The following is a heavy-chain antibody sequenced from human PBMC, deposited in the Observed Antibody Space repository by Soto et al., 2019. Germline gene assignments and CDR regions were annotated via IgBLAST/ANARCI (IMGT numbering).Heavy chain of an antibody. D-gene: IGHD3-3*01. CDR2: IYYSGST. CDR3: ARQGYYDFWSGPHMGV. J-gene: IGHJ6*03. Sequence: PSETLSLTCTVSGGSISSYYWSWIRQPPGKGLEWIGYIYYSGSTNYNPSLKSRVTISVDTSKNQFSLKLSSVTAADTAVYYCARQGYYDFWSGPHMGVWGKGTTVTVS. V-gene: IGHV4-59*08. CDR1: GGSISSYY.